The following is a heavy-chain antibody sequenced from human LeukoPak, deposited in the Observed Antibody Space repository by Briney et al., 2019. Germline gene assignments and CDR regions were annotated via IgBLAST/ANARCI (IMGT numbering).Heavy chain of an antibody. V-gene: IGHV1-8*03. J-gene: IGHJ5*02. D-gene: IGHD3-3*01. CDR2: MNPNSGNT. CDR3: ARVILRFLEWPENWFDP. Sequence: ASVKVSCKASGYTFTSYGISWVRQAPGQGLEWMGWMNPNSGNTGYAQKFQGRVTITRNTSISTAYMELSRLRSDDTAVYYCARVILRFLEWPENWFDPWGQGTLVTVSS. CDR1: GYTFTSYG.